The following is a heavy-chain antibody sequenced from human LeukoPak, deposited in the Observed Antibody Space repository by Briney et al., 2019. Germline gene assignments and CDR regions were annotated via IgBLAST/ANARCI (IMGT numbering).Heavy chain of an antibody. V-gene: IGHV4-61*01. D-gene: IGHD6-13*01. CDR3: ARDNAGANWFDP. CDR1: GGSVSSGSYY. J-gene: IGHJ5*02. Sequence: SETLSLTCTVSGGSVSSGSYYWSWIRQPPGKGLEWIGYIYYSGSTNYNPSLKSRVTTSVDTSKNQFSLKLSSVTAADTAVYYCARDNAGANWFDPWGQGTLVTVSS. CDR2: IYYSGST.